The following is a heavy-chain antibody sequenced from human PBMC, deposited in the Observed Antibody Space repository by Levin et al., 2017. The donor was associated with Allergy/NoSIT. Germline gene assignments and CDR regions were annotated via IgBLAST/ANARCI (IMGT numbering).Heavy chain of an antibody. CDR3: ARDSGSGYYSYGMDV. V-gene: IGHV4-59*01. Sequence: SETLSLTCTVSGGSISSYYWSWIRQPPGKGLEWIGYIYYSGSTNYNPSLKSRVTISVDTSKNQFSLKLSSVTAADTAVYYCARDSGSGYYSYGMDVWGQGTTVTVSS. D-gene: IGHD3-22*01. CDR1: GGSISSYY. CDR2: IYYSGST. J-gene: IGHJ6*02.